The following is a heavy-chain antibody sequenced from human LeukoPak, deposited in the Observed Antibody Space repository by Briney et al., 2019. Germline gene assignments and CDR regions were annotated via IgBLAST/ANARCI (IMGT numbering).Heavy chain of an antibody. CDR3: AREKPSDYVWGNYRYTGAFDY. J-gene: IGHJ4*02. CDR1: GFTFSSYA. Sequence: GRSLRLSCAASGFTFSSYAMHWVRQAPCKGLEWVAVLSYDGSNKYYADSVKGRFTISRDNSKNTLYLQMNSLRAEDTAVYYCAREKPSDYVWGNYRYTGAFDYWGQGTLVTVSS. V-gene: IGHV3-30-3*01. CDR2: LSYDGSNK. D-gene: IGHD3-16*02.